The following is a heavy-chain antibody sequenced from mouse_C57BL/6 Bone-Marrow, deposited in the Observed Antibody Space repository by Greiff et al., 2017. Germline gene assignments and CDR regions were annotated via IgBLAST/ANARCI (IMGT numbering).Heavy chain of an antibody. J-gene: IGHJ2*01. CDR3: ARDTTVVAYYFDY. CDR2: IDPSDSYT. Sequence: QVQLQQPGAELVMPGASVKLSCKASGYTFTSYWMHWVKQRPGQGLEWIGEIDPSDSYTNYNQKFKGKSTLTVDKSSSTAYMQLSSLTSEDSAVYYGARDTTVVAYYFDYWGQGTTLTVSA. V-gene: IGHV1-69*01. CDR1: GYTFTSYW. D-gene: IGHD1-1*01.